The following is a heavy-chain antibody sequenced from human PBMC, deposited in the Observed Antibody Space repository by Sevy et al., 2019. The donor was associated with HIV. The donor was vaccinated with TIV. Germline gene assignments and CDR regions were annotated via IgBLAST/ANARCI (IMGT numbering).Heavy chain of an antibody. Sequence: ASVKVSCKVSGYTLTKLSIHWVRQAPGKGLEWMGDFDPQEGETIYSQRFQGGLSLTVDTSTDTAYMELSSLPSQDSDGYYCANVGLRYCSGSSCYQGDWFDPWGQGTLVTVSS. J-gene: IGHJ5*02. CDR3: ANVGLRYCSGSSCYQGDWFDP. V-gene: IGHV1-24*01. CDR1: GYTLTKLS. CDR2: FDPQEGET. D-gene: IGHD2-15*01.